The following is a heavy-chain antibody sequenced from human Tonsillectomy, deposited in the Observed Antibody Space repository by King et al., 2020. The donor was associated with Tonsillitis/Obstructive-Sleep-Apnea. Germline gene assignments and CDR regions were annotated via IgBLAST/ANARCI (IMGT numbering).Heavy chain of an antibody. V-gene: IGHV1-2*06. D-gene: IGHD3-3*01. CDR3: AREGGISYDFFSAWFDP. CDR2: INCNSGDT. J-gene: IGHJ5*02. CDR1: GYTFSGYY. Sequence: VQLVQSGAEVKKPGASVKVSCKGSGYTFSGYYVHWVRQAPGQGLEWMGRINCNSGDTNYAETFQGRITLTRDTSLTTAYMELSSLRSDDTAVYYCAREGGISYDFFSAWFDPWGQGTLVTVSS.